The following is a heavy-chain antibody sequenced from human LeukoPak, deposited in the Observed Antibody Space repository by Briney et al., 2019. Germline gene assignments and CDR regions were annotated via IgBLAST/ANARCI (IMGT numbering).Heavy chain of an antibody. CDR1: GYTFTSYY. CDR3: AREPRPVGATSFGYYFDY. D-gene: IGHD1-26*01. Sequence: GASVTVSFTASGYTFTSYYIHWVRQAPGQGLEWMGITNPSGGTTVYAQNFQGRVIMTRDTSTSTVHMDLSSLRSEDAAVYYCAREPRPVGATSFGYYFDYWGQGTLVTVSS. J-gene: IGHJ4*02. CDR2: TNPSGGTT. V-gene: IGHV1-46*01.